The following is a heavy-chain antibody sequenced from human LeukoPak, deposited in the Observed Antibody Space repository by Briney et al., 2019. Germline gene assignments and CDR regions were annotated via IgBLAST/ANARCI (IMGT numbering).Heavy chain of an antibody. D-gene: IGHD2-15*01. CDR2: ISGSGGST. CDR1: GFTFSSYA. CDR3: AKLGYCSGGSCYSSSSFIGFFDY. J-gene: IGHJ4*02. V-gene: IGHV3-23*01. Sequence: PGGSLRLSCAASGFTFSSYAMSWVRQAPGKGLEWVSAISGSGGSTYYADSVKGRFTISRDNSKNTLYLQMNSLRAEDTAVYYCAKLGYCSGGSCYSSSSFIGFFDYWGQGTLVTVSS.